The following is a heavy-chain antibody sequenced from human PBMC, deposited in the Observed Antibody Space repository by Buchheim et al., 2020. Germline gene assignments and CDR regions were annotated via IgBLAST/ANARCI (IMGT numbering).Heavy chain of an antibody. Sequence: EVQLVESGGGLVQPGGSLRLSCAASGFTVSSNYMSWVRQAPGKGLEWVSVIYSGGSTYYADSVKGRFTISRDNSKKTLHLQMNSLRAGDTAVYYCARDQVTDIWSGYGPYYYGMDVWGQGTT. J-gene: IGHJ6*02. V-gene: IGHV3-66*02. CDR2: IYSGGST. CDR3: ARDQVTDIWSGYGPYYYGMDV. D-gene: IGHD3-3*01. CDR1: GFTVSSNY.